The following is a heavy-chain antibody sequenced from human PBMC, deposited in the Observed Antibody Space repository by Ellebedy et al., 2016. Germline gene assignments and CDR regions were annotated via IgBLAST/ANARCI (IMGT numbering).Heavy chain of an antibody. CDR3: ARPTTQWPGYDAFDI. CDR2: IYYSGST. CDR1: GGSISSGGYS. J-gene: IGHJ3*02. V-gene: IGHV4-61*08. Sequence: SETLSLTCAVSGGSISSGGYSWSWIRQPPGKGLEWIGYIYYSGSTNYNPSLKSRVTISVDTSKNQFSLKLSSVTAADTAVYYCARPTTQWPGYDAFDIWGQGTMVTVSS. D-gene: IGHD6-19*01.